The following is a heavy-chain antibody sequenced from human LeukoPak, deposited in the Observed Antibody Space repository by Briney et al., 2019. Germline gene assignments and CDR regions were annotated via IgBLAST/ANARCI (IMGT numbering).Heavy chain of an antibody. D-gene: IGHD6-19*01. V-gene: IGHV4-4*07. Sequence: SETLSLSCTVSGGSISSYYWSWIRQPAGKGLEWIGRIYNSGNTNYNPSLKSRVTMSVDTSKNQFSLKMSSVTAADTAVYYCARGPYTSGWFSLDYWGQGTLVTVSS. CDR3: ARGPYTSGWFSLDY. CDR1: GGSISSYY. J-gene: IGHJ4*02. CDR2: IYNSGNT.